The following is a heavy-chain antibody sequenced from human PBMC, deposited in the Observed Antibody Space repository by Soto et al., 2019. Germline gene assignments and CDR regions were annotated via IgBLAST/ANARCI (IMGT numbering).Heavy chain of an antibody. CDR3: ARAVGVYYYGSGSSHYYYMDV. CDR1: GGTFSSYT. J-gene: IGHJ6*03. CDR2: IIPILGIA. Sequence: ASVKVSCKASGGTFSSYTISWVRQAPGQGLEWMGRIIPILGIANYAQKFQGRVTITADKSTSSAYMELSSLRCEDTAVYYCARAVGVYYYGSGSSHYYYMDVWGKGTTVTVSS. V-gene: IGHV1-69*02. D-gene: IGHD3-10*01.